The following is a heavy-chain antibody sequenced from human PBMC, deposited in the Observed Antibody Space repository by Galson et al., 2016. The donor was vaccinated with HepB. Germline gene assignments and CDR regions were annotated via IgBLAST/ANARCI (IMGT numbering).Heavy chain of an antibody. Sequence: SLRLSCAASGFSFGDYSVTWFRQAPGKGLEWVGFITSKAYGGTTEYAASVRGRFTISRDDSKSIAYLQMSSLKTEDTAVYYCTRDPQYCNGDCYSYDYWGQGTLVTVSS. V-gene: IGHV3-49*03. CDR2: ITSKAYGGTT. CDR3: TRDPQYCNGDCYSYDY. J-gene: IGHJ4*02. D-gene: IGHD2-21*02. CDR1: GFSFGDYS.